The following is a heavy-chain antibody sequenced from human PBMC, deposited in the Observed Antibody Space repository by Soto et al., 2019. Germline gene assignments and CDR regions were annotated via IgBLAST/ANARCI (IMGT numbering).Heavy chain of an antibody. V-gene: IGHV3-23*01. CDR2: VMGGGGGT. CDR1: GFTFSGHT. J-gene: IGHJ4*02. CDR3: AKGEGYCGTSGCFGYFAY. D-gene: IGHD2-2*01. Sequence: EVQLLESGGGLVQPGGTLRLSCAASGFTFSGHTMSWVRQGPGKGLEWVSGVMGGGGGTYYADSVKGRFTISRDNSKNTLYLQMDSLRAEDTAVYYWAKGEGYCGTSGCFGYFAYWGQGTLVTVSS.